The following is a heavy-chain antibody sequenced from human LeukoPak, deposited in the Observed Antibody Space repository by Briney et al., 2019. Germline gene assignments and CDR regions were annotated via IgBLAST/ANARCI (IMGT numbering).Heavy chain of an antibody. CDR1: GGTFSSYA. CDR3: ARGEGQQLVLWFDP. J-gene: IGHJ5*02. D-gene: IGHD6-13*01. CDR2: IIPIFGTA. Sequence: SVKVSCKASGGTFSSYAISWVRQAPGQGLEWMGGIIPIFGTANYAQKFQGRVTITADESTSTAYMELSSLRSEDTAVYYCARGEGQQLVLWFDPWGQGTPVTVSS. V-gene: IGHV1-69*01.